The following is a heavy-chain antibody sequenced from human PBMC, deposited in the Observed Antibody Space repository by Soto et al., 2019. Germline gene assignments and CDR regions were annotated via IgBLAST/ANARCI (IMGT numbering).Heavy chain of an antibody. CDR1: GYTFTRYE. Sequence: ASVKVSCKASGYTFTRYEISWVRQAPGQGLEWMGWISPYNGNTKYAQKLQDRITMTTDTSTSTAYMELRSLRSDDTAVYYCVRDQSIIDNWGQGTLVTVSS. J-gene: IGHJ4*02. D-gene: IGHD3-22*01. CDR3: VRDQSIIDN. V-gene: IGHV1-18*04. CDR2: ISPYNGNT.